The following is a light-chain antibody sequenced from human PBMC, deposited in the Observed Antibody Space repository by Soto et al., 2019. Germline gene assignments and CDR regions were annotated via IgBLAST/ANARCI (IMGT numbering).Light chain of an antibody. CDR1: ISDVGHHNY. CDR2: DVT. Sequence: QSALTQPASVSGSPGQSITISCTGTISDVGHHNYVSWYQHYPGKAPKLMIYDVTYRPSGVSHRFSGSKSGNTASLTISGLQAEDEADYYCASYTLSTTLVVFGGGTKLTVL. V-gene: IGLV2-14*03. CDR3: ASYTLSTTLVV. J-gene: IGLJ2*01.